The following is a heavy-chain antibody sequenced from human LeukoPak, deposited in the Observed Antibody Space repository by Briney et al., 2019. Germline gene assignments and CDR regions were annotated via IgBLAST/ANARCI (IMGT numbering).Heavy chain of an antibody. CDR3: ARLLRVGYCSTTSCNWFDP. CDR1: GGSISSTSYY. J-gene: IGHJ5*02. CDR2: IYYSVNT. D-gene: IGHD2-2*03. Sequence: SETLSLTCTVSGGSISSTSYYWGWIRQPPGKGLDWIGSIYYSVNTYYNPSLKSRVTISVDTSKNQFSLKLSSVTAADTAVYYCARLLRVGYCSTTSCNWFDPWGQGTLVTVSS. V-gene: IGHV4-39*07.